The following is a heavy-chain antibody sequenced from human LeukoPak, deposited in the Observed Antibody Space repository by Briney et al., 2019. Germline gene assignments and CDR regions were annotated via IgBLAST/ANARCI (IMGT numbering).Heavy chain of an antibody. V-gene: IGHV3-23*01. CDR2: ISGSGGST. Sequence: PGGSLRLSCAASGLTFSSYAMTWVRQAPGKGLEWVSGISGSGGSTYFADSVKGRFTISRDNSKNTLFLQMNSLGAEDTAVYYCAKERFSSMIVRGFDPWGQGTLVTVSS. CDR1: GLTFSSYA. D-gene: IGHD3-22*01. CDR3: AKERFSSMIVRGFDP. J-gene: IGHJ5*02.